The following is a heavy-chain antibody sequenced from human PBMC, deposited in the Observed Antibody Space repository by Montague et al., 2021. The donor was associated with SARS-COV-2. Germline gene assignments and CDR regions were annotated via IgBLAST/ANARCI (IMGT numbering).Heavy chain of an antibody. CDR1: AFTFSSYD. J-gene: IGHJ6*02. CDR3: ARGNPLLIPIGGWRGYNLDV. V-gene: IGHV3-13*01. D-gene: IGHD5-24*01. Sequence: SLRLSCAASAFTFSSYDMYWVRQVTGKGLEWVSAIGTAGDTFYSGSVKXRCTISRENAKESLYLQMNGLRAGDTAVYYCARGNPLLIPIGGWRGYNLDVWGQGTTVTVSS. CDR2: IGTAGDT.